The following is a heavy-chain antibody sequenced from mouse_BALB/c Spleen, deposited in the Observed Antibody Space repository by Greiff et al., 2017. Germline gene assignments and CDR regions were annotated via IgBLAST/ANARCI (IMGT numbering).Heavy chain of an antibody. D-gene: IGHD2-2*01. V-gene: IGHV3-6*02. CDR3: ARYGSYYAMDY. Sequence: EVQVVESGPGLVKPSQSLSLTCSVTGYSITSGYYWNWIRQFPGNKLEWMGYISYDGSNNYNPSLKNRISITRDTSKNQFFLKLNSVTTEDTATYYCARYGSYYAMDYWGQGTSVTVSS. CDR1: GYSITSGYY. CDR2: ISYDGSN. J-gene: IGHJ4*01.